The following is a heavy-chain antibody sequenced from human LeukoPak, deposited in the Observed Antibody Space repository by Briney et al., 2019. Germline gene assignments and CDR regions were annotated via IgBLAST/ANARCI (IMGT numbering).Heavy chain of an antibody. CDR3: ARVLLWTYDFWSGYLETNDY. Sequence: ASVKVSCKASGYTFTSYDINWVRQATGQGLEWMGWMNPNRGNTGYAQKFQGRVTITRNTSISTAYMELSSLRSEDTAVYYCARVLLWTYDFWSGYLETNDYWGQGTMVTVSS. J-gene: IGHJ3*01. V-gene: IGHV1-8*03. CDR2: MNPNRGNT. CDR1: GYTFTSYD. D-gene: IGHD3-3*01.